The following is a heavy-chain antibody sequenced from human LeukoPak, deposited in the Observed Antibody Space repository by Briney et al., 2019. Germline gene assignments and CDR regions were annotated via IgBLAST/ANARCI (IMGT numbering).Heavy chain of an antibody. V-gene: IGHV3-23*01. J-gene: IGHJ5*02. CDR3: ARRVGATTASNWFDP. CDR1: GFTFSSYA. Sequence: GGSLRLSCAASGFTFSSYAMSWVRQAPGKGLEWVSAISGSGGSTYYADSVKGRFTISRDNSKNTLNLQMNSLRAEDTAVYYCARRVGATTASNWFDPWGQGTLVTVSS. D-gene: IGHD1-26*01. CDR2: ISGSGGST.